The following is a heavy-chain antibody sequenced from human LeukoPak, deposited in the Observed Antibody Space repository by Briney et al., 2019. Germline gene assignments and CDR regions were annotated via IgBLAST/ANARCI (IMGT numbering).Heavy chain of an antibody. Sequence: GGSLRLSCAASGFTFSNAWMSWVRQAPGKGLEWVGRIKSKTDGGTTDYAAPVKGRFTISRDDSKNTLYLQMNSLKTEDTAVYYCTTDPSKDIVVVPAVIVWGQGTLVTVSS. D-gene: IGHD2-2*01. V-gene: IGHV3-15*01. J-gene: IGHJ4*02. CDR1: GFTFSNAW. CDR3: TTDPSKDIVVVPAVIV. CDR2: IKSKTDGGTT.